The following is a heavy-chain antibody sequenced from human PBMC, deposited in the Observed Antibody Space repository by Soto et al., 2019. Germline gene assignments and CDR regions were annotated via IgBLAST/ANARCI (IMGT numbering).Heavy chain of an antibody. CDR3: ARDDSRRDGYNYGGGAEYFQH. Sequence: GGSLRLSCAASGFTFSSYGMHWVRQAPGKGLEWVAVIWYDGSNKYYADSVKGRFTISRDNSKNTLYLQMNSLRAEDTAVYYCARDDSRRDGYNYGGGAEYFQHWGQGTLVTVSS. J-gene: IGHJ1*01. V-gene: IGHV3-33*01. D-gene: IGHD5-12*01. CDR1: GFTFSSYG. CDR2: IWYDGSNK.